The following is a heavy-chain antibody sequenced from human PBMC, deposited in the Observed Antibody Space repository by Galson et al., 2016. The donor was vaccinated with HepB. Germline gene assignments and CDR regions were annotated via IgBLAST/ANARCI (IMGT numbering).Heavy chain of an antibody. CDR3: ARGYCSSTSSCGMDV. CDR2: ISSSSDNI. CDR1: GFTFSSFS. D-gene: IGHD2-2*01. J-gene: IGHJ6*02. Sequence: SLRLSCAVSGFTFSSFSMNWVRQAPGKGLEWVSYISSSSDNIYYADSVKGRFTISRDNAKNSLYRQMNSLRDGATAVYYCARGYCSSTSSCGMDVWGQGTTVTVSS. V-gene: IGHV3-48*02.